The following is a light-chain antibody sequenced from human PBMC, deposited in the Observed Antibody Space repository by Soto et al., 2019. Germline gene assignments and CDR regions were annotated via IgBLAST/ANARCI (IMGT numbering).Light chain of an antibody. CDR2: SNN. J-gene: IGLJ1*01. CDR1: SSNIGSNT. CDR3: AAWDDSLNGV. V-gene: IGLV1-44*01. Sequence: QSALTQPPSASGTPGQRVTISCSGSSSNIGSNTVNWYQQLPGRAPKLLIYSNNQRPSGVPDRFSGSKSGTSASLAISGLQSEDEADYYCAAWDDSLNGVFGTGTKVTVL.